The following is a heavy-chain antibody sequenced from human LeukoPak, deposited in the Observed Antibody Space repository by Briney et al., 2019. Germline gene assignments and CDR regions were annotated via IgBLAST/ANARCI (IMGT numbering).Heavy chain of an antibody. CDR1: GGSISSYY. V-gene: IGHV4-59*01. D-gene: IGHD3-22*01. CDR2: IYYSGST. CDR3: AGHYYDSSGYFLHYYYYMDV. Sequence: SETLSLTCTVSGGSISSYYWSWIRQPPGKGLEWIGYIYYSGSTNYNPSLKSRVTISVDTSKNQFSLKLSSVTAAGTAVYYCAGHYYDSSGYFLHYYYYMDVWGKGTTVTVSS. J-gene: IGHJ6*03.